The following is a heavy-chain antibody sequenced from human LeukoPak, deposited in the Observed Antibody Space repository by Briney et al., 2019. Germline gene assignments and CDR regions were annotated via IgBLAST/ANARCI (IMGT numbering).Heavy chain of an antibody. CDR2: IYTSGST. CDR3: ARVQSEVVVAATRSYYYYGMDV. CDR1: GGSISIGSYY. V-gene: IGHV4-61*02. Sequence: PSDTLSLTCTVSGGSISIGSYYWSWIRQPAGKGLEWFGRIYTSGSTSYHPSLKSRVTISVDTSKNQFSLKLSSVTAPDTAVYYCARVQSEVVVAATRSYYYYGMDVWGQGTTVTVSS. D-gene: IGHD2-15*01. J-gene: IGHJ6*02.